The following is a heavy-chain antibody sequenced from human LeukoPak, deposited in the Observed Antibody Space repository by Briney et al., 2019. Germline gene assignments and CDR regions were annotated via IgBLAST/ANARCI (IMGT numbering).Heavy chain of an antibody. V-gene: IGHV3-48*01. CDR3: ARDSQSTVVRGDFDY. D-gene: IGHD4-23*01. J-gene: IGHJ4*02. CDR2: ISSSSSTI. Sequence: GGSLRLSCAASGFTFSSYSMNWVRQAPAKGLEWVSYISSSSSTIYYADSVKGRFTISRDNAKNSLYLQMNSLRAEDTAVYYCARDSQSTVVRGDFDYWGQGTLATVSS. CDR1: GFTFSSYS.